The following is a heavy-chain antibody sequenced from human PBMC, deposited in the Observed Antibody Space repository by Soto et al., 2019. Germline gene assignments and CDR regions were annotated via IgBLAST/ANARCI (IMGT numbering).Heavy chain of an antibody. CDR1: GGTFSSYT. CDR2: IIPILGIA. V-gene: IGHV1-69*02. J-gene: IGHJ6*03. D-gene: IGHD6-6*01. Sequence: QVQLVQSGAEVKKPGSSVKVSCKASGGTFSSYTISWVRQASGQGLEWMGRIIPILGIANYAQKFQGRVTITADKATSTAYMELSSLSSEDKAVYYCASGWGYSSSRYDYYYMDVWGKGTTVTVSS. CDR3: ASGWGYSSSRYDYYYMDV.